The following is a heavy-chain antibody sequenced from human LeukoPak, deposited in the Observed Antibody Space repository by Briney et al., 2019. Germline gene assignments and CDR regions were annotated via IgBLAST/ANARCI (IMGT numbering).Heavy chain of an antibody. CDR3: ASPGVVVPAATNDAFDI. D-gene: IGHD2-2*01. CDR1: GYTFTSYG. V-gene: IGHV1-18*01. Sequence: SVKVSCKASGYTFTSYGISWVRQAPGQGLEWMGWISAYNGNTNYAQKLQGRVTMTTDTSTSTAYMELSRLRSDDTAVYYCASPGVVVPAATNDAFDIWGQGTMVTVSS. CDR2: ISAYNGNT. J-gene: IGHJ3*02.